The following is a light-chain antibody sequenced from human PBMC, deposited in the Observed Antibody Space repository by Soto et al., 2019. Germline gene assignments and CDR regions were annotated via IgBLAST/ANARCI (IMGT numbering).Light chain of an antibody. J-gene: IGLJ2*01. CDR3: CSYAGSSTFRV. Sequence: QSALTQPASVSGSPGQSITISCTGTSSDVGSYNLVSWYQQHPGKAPKLMIYEVSKRPSGVSNRFSGSKSGNTASLTISGLQAEDEADYYCCSYAGSSTFRVFGGGTKLTV. CDR2: EVS. V-gene: IGLV2-23*02. CDR1: SSDVGSYNL.